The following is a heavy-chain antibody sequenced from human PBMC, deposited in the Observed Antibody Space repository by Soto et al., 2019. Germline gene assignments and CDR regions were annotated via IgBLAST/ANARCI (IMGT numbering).Heavy chain of an antibody. CDR3: ATMSGYFEY. Sequence: GGSLRLSCADSGFRFSSYSMSWVRQTPGKGLEWVAAITATGDRTYYADSVTGRFTISRDNSKKTHYLQMTSLRAEDTAMYYCATMSGYFEYWGQGTPVTVSS. V-gene: IGHV3-23*01. CDR1: GFRFSSYS. J-gene: IGHJ4*02. D-gene: IGHD3-22*01. CDR2: ITATGDRT.